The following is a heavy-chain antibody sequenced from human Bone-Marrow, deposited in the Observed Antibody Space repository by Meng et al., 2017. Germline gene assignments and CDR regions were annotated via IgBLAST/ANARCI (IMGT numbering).Heavy chain of an antibody. J-gene: IGHJ6*02. D-gene: IGHD2-15*01. CDR2: IYTSGST. Sequence: SETLSLTCTVSGGSISSYYWSWIRQPAGKGLEWIGRIYTSGSTNYNPSLKSRVTMSVDTSKNQFSLKLSSVTAEDTAVYYCARNSGGSCYYPCPYYYYGMDVWGQGTTVTVSS. CDR1: GGSISSYY. CDR3: ARNSGGSCYYPCPYYYYGMDV. V-gene: IGHV4-4*07.